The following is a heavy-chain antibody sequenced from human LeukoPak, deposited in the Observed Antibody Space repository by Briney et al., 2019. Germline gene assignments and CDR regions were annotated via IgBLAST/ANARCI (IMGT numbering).Heavy chain of an antibody. CDR2: IYYSGST. Sequence: PSETLSLTCTVSGGSISSYYWSWIRQPPGKGLEWIGYIYYSGSTNYNPSLKSRVTISVDTSKNQFSLKLSSVTAADTAVCYCAMTPASLDVWGQGTTVTVSS. CDR3: AMTPASLDV. V-gene: IGHV4-59*08. J-gene: IGHJ6*02. CDR1: GGSISSYY. D-gene: IGHD5-24*01.